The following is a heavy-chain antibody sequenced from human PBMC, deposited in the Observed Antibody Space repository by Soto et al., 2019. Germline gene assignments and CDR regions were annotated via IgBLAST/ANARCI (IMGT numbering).Heavy chain of an antibody. D-gene: IGHD3-10*01. CDR2: ISRSSSTI. Sequence: EVQLVESGGGLVQPAGSLRLSCAASGFIYSSYSMNWVRQAPGKGLEWVSYISRSSSTIYYADSVKGRFTISRDNAKNSLYMQLTSLRDDDTAVYYCARSKDYGSGSYDLEYHPYYYGMAVWGQGTTVTVSS. V-gene: IGHV3-48*02. CDR3: ARSKDYGSGSYDLEYHPYYYGMAV. CDR1: GFIYSSYS. J-gene: IGHJ6*02.